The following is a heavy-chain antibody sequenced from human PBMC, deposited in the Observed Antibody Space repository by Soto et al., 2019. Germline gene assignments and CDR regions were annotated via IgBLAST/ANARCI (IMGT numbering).Heavy chain of an antibody. V-gene: IGHV4-39*01. J-gene: IGHJ4*02. D-gene: IGHD1-20*01. CDR3: ARPDNWNYFDY. CDR2: IYYSGST. CDR1: GGSISSSSYY. Sequence: SETLSLTCTVSGGSISSSSYYWGWIRQPPGKGLEWIGSIYYSGSTYYNPSLKSRVTISVDTSKNQFSLKLSSVTAADTAVYYCARPDNWNYFDYWGQGTLVTVSS.